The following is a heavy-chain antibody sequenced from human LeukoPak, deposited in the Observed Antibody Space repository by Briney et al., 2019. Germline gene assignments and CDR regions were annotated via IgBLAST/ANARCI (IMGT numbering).Heavy chain of an antibody. CDR1: GFTFSSDA. V-gene: IGHV3-23*01. Sequence: GGSLRLSCAASGFTFSSDAMSWVRQAPGKGLEWVSAISGSGGSTYYADSVKGRFTISRDNSKNTLYLQMNSLRAEDTAVYYCAKSIVVVPAATTYWGQGTLVTVSS. CDR3: AKSIVVVPAATTY. J-gene: IGHJ4*02. CDR2: ISGSGGST. D-gene: IGHD2-2*01.